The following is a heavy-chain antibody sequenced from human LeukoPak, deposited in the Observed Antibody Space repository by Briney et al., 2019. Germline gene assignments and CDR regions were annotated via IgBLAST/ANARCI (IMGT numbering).Heavy chain of an antibody. D-gene: IGHD6-19*01. CDR2: ISSSSSSYI. Sequence: GGSLRLSCAASGFTFSSYSMNWVRQAPGKGLEWVSSISSSSSSYIYYADSVKGRFTISRDNAKNSLYLQMNSLRAEDTAVYYCARDASSSGWWGNWFDPWGQGTLVTVSS. V-gene: IGHV3-21*01. CDR1: GFTFSSYS. J-gene: IGHJ5*02. CDR3: ARDASSSGWWGNWFDP.